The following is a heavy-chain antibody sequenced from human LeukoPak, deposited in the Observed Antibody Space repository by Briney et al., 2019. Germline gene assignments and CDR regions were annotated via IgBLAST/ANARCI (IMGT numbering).Heavy chain of an antibody. CDR1: GFTFSSHA. Sequence: PGGSLRLSCAASGFTFSSHAMSWVRQAPGKGLEWVSAISGSGGSTYYADSVKGRFTISRDNSKNTLYLQMNSLRAEDTAIYYCAKDPPAGYCTNGVCHDYWGQGTLVTVSS. V-gene: IGHV3-23*01. CDR2: ISGSGGST. J-gene: IGHJ4*02. D-gene: IGHD2-8*01. CDR3: AKDPPAGYCTNGVCHDY.